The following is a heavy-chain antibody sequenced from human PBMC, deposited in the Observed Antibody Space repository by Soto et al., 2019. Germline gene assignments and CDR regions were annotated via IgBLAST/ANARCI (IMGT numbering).Heavy chain of an antibody. D-gene: IGHD6-13*01. CDR2: IWYDGSNK. CDR3: ARAPSSSWYYYYYYYGKDG. Sequence: GGSLRLSCAASGFTFSSYGMHWVRQAPGKGLEWVAVIWYDGSNKYYADSVKGRFTISRDNSKNTLYLQMNSLRAEDTAVYYCARAPSSSWYYYYYYYGKDGWGQGTTVTVSS. CDR1: GFTFSSYG. V-gene: IGHV3-33*01. J-gene: IGHJ6*02.